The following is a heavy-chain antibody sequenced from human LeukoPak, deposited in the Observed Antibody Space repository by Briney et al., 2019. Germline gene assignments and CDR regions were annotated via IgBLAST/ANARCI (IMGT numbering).Heavy chain of an antibody. D-gene: IGHD2-2*01. J-gene: IGHJ3*02. Sequence: GGSPRLSCAASGFSFTSYGIHWVRQAPGKGREWVAVISYDGSTKYYTDSVKGRFTISRDNSKNTLYLQMNSLRAEDTAVYYCAREGYCSSTSCSDAFDIWGQGTMLTVSP. CDR3: AREGYCSSTSCSDAFDI. CDR2: ISYDGSTK. CDR1: GFSFTSYG. V-gene: IGHV3-30-3*01.